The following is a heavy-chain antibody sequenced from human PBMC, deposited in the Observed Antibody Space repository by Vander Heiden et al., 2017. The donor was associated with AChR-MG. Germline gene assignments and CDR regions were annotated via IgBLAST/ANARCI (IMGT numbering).Heavy chain of an antibody. CDR3: ARLRRITMVRGVRYWYFDL. V-gene: IGHV4-34*01. Sequence: QVQLQQWGAGLLKPSETLSLTCAVYGGSFSGYYWSWIRQPPGKGLEWIGEINHSGSTNYNPSLKSRVTISVDTSKNQFSLKLSSVTAADTAVYYCARLRRITMVRGVRYWYFDLWGRGTLVTVSS. J-gene: IGHJ2*01. CDR2: INHSGST. D-gene: IGHD3-10*01. CDR1: GGSFSGYY.